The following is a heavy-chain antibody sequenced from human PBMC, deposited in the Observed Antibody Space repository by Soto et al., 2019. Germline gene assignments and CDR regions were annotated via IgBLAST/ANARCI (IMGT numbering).Heavy chain of an antibody. CDR2: ISYDGSDK. D-gene: IGHD3-10*01. CDR1: GFTFSSYA. V-gene: IGHV3-30-3*01. CDR3: AREGVQHGSGPYYYYGMDV. Sequence: GGSLRLSCAASGFTFSSYAMHWVRQAPGKGLEWVALISYDGSDKDYADSVKGRFTISRDNAKNSLYLQMNSLRAEDTAVYYCAREGVQHGSGPYYYYGMDVWGQGTTVTVSS. J-gene: IGHJ6*02.